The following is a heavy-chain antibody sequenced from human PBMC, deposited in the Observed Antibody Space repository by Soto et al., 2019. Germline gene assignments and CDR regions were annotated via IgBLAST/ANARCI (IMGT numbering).Heavy chain of an antibody. V-gene: IGHV3-33*01. J-gene: IGHJ6*02. D-gene: IGHD4-17*01. CDR3: ARDLDGDYRGRYYYYYYGMDV. Sequence: GGSLRLSCAASGFTFSSYGMHWVRQAPGKGLEWVAVIWYDGSNKYYADSVKGRFTISRDNSKNTLYLQMNSLRAEDTAVYYCARDLDGDYRGRYYYYYYGMDVWGQGTTVTVSS. CDR1: GFTFSSYG. CDR2: IWYDGSNK.